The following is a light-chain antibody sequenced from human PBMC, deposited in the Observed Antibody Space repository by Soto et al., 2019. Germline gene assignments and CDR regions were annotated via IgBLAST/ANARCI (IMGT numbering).Light chain of an antibody. Sequence: QSALTQPASVSGSPGQSITISCTGTSSDVGSYNLVSWYQQHPGKAPKLMIYEGSKRPSGVSNRFSGSKSGNTASLTISGLQAEDEAHYYCCSYAGSSPVVFGGGTKVTVL. V-gene: IGLV2-23*01. CDR3: CSYAGSSPVV. J-gene: IGLJ2*01. CDR1: SSDVGSYNL. CDR2: EGS.